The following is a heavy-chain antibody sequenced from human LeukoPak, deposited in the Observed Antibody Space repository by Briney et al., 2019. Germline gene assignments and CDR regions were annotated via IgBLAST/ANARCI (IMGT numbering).Heavy chain of an antibody. CDR3: ARHDRSRLGDTEVFDY. V-gene: IGHV4-39*01. CDR1: GASISSGGYY. CDR2: ISDSRST. J-gene: IGHJ4*01. Sequence: PSEPLSLTCTVSGASISSGGYYWGWIRQPPGKGLVWIASISDSRSTYYNPSLVSRVTISVDTSKNQFSLKVDSVTAADTAVYFCARHDRSRLGDTEVFDYWGQGTLVTVSS. D-gene: IGHD2-21*02.